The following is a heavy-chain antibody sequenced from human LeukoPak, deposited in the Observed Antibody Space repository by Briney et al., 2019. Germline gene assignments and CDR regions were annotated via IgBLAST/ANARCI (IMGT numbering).Heavy chain of an antibody. J-gene: IGHJ4*02. CDR1: GFTFSSYA. V-gene: IGHV3-23*01. CDR2: ISGSGGST. D-gene: IGHD4-17*01. Sequence: GGSLRLSCAASGFTFSSYAMRWVRQAPGKGLEWVSAISGSGGSTYYADSVKGRFTISRDNSKNTLYLQMNSLRAEDTAVYYCAKTQYGDYGWAPYDYWGQGTLVTVSS. CDR3: AKTQYGDYGWAPYDY.